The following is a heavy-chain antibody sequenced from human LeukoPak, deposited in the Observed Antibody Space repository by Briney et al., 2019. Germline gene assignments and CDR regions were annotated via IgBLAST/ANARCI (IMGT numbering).Heavy chain of an antibody. CDR1: GGSISSGSYY. V-gene: IGHV4-61*01. CDR2: IYYSGST. CDR3: ARGRSSMVRGYYYYYMDV. D-gene: IGHD3-10*01. J-gene: IGHJ6*03. Sequence: PSQTLSLTCTVSGGSISSGSYYWSWIRQPPGKGLEWIGYIYYSGSTNYNPSLKSRVTISVDTSKNQFSLELSSVTAADTAVYYCARGRSSMVRGYYYYYMDVWGKGTTVTISS.